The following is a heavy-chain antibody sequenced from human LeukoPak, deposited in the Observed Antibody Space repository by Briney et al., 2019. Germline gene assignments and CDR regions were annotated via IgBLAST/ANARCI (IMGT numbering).Heavy chain of an antibody. CDR2: INHSGST. Sequence: TSETLSLTCAVYGGSFSGYYWSWIRQPPGKGLEWIGEINHSGSTNYNPSLKSRVTISVDTSKKQFSLKLSSVTAADTAVYYCARSPGYCSGGSCRHYYYYYYMDVWGKGTTVTVSS. D-gene: IGHD2-15*01. CDR1: GGSFSGYY. J-gene: IGHJ6*03. CDR3: ARSPGYCSGGSCRHYYYYYYMDV. V-gene: IGHV4-34*01.